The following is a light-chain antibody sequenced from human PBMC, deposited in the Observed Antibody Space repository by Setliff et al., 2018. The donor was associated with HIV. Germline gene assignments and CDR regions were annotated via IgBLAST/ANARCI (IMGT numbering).Light chain of an antibody. Sequence: QSVLTQPPSASGTPGQWVTISCSGSSSNIRSNYVHWYQQLPGTAPKLLIYRNDQRPSGVPDRFSGSKSGTSASLAISGLRSEDGADYYCAAWDDSLSGVVFGGGTKVTVL. CDR2: RND. J-gene: IGLJ2*01. CDR3: AAWDDSLSGVV. CDR1: SSNIRSNY. V-gene: IGLV1-47*01.